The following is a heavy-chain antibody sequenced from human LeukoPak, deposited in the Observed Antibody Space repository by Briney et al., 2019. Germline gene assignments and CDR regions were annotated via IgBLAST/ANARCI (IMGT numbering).Heavy chain of an antibody. Sequence: ASVKVSCKASRYTFTSYDISWVRQAPGQGLEWMGWISAYNGNTNYAQKLQGRVTMNTDTSTSTAYINLRRLRSDDTAVYYCAREVPYDSSNYYQPFDYWGQGALVTVSS. CDR2: ISAYNGNT. J-gene: IGHJ4*02. D-gene: IGHD3-22*01. V-gene: IGHV1-18*01. CDR1: RYTFTSYD. CDR3: AREVPYDSSNYYQPFDY.